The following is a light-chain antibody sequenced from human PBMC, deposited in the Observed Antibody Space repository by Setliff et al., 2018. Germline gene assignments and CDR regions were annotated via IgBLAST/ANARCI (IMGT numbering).Light chain of an antibody. V-gene: IGLV2-14*01. Sequence: QSALAQPASVSGSPGQSITISCTGSASDVGDYNYVSWHQQHPGEAPKLLIYEVINRPSGISNRFSGSKSGNTASLTISGLLAGDEADYFCSSYTSSHTYVFGSGTKVTVL. J-gene: IGLJ1*01. CDR2: EVI. CDR1: ASDVGDYNY. CDR3: SSYTSSHTYV.